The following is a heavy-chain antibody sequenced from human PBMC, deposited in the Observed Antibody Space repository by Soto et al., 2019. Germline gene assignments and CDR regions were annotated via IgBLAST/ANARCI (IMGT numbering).Heavy chain of an antibody. J-gene: IGHJ5*02. CDR1: GGSISSGDYY. D-gene: IGHD6-13*01. V-gene: IGHV4-30-4*01. Sequence: QVQLQESGPGLVKPSQTLSLTCTVSGGSISSGDYYWSWVRQPPGKGLEWIGYIYYSGSTYYNPSLKGRVTISVDTSKNRFSLKLSSVTAADTAVYYCARRLIAAAVTAWFDPWGQGTLVTVSS. CDR3: ARRLIAAAVTAWFDP. CDR2: IYYSGST.